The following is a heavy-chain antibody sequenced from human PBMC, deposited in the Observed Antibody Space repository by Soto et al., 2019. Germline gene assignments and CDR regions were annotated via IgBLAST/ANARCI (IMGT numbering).Heavy chain of an antibody. CDR1: GFTVSSNY. Sequence: PGGSLRLSCAASGFTVSSNYMSWVRQAPGEGLEWVSVIYSGGSTYYADSVKGRFTISRDNSKNTLYLQMNSLRAEDTAVYYCARDRRRGDYYGSGSYLWYYYYGMDVWGQGTTVTVSS. CDR2: IYSGGST. J-gene: IGHJ6*02. V-gene: IGHV3-53*01. D-gene: IGHD3-10*01. CDR3: ARDRRRGDYYGSGSYLWYYYYGMDV.